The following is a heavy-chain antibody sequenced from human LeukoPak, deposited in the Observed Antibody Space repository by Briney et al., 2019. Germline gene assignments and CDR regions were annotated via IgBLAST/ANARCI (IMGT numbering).Heavy chain of an antibody. V-gene: IGHV3-43*01. D-gene: IGHD5/OR15-5a*01. CDR1: GFSFDDYT. Sequence: GGSLRLSCAASGFSFDDYTMHWVRQAPGKGLEWVSLISWDGGSTYYADSVKGRFTISRDNSKNSLYLQMNSLRAEDTAVYYCARGGEKYSVYGIGFDYWGQGTLVTVSS. CDR3: ARGGEKYSVYGIGFDY. CDR2: ISWDGGST. J-gene: IGHJ4*02.